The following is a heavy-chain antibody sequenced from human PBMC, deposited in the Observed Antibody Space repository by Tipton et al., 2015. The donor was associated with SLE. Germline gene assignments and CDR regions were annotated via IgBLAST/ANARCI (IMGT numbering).Heavy chain of an antibody. V-gene: IGHV4-59*07. J-gene: IGHJ4*02. CDR3: ARSPRGGGYYPYYFDY. Sequence: TLSLTCTVSGGSISSYYWSWIRQPPGKGLEWIGYIYYSGSTNYNPSLKSRVTISVDTSKNQFPLKLSSVTAADTAVYYCARSPRGGGYYPYYFDYWGQGTLVTVSS. CDR2: IYYSGST. D-gene: IGHD3-3*01. CDR1: GGSISSYY.